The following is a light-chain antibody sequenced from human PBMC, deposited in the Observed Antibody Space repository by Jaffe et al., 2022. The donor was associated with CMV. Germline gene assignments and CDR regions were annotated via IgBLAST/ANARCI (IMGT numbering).Light chain of an antibody. CDR3: QQYNNWPPTSLIFT. J-gene: IGKJ3*01. CDR1: QSVSSN. CDR2: GAS. Sequence: EIVMTQSPATLSVSPGERATLSCRASQSVSSNLAWYQQKPGQAPRLLIYGASTRATGIPARFSGSGSGTEFTLTISSLQSEDFAVYYCQQYNNWPPTSLIFTFGPGTKVDIK. V-gene: IGKV3-15*01.